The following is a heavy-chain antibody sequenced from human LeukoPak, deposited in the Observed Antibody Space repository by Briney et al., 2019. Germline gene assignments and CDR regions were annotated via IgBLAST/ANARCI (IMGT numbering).Heavy chain of an antibody. J-gene: IGHJ4*02. CDR3: ARIRGGWFLDS. Sequence: GASLRLSCTASGFTFSDFSMNWVRQAPGKGLEWISYIRSNGGAISYADSVKGRYTTSRDNAKNSLYLQMNSLRAEDTAVYYCARIRGGWFLDSWGQGTLVTASS. V-gene: IGHV3-48*04. D-gene: IGHD6-19*01. CDR1: GFTFSDFS. CDR2: IRSNGGAI.